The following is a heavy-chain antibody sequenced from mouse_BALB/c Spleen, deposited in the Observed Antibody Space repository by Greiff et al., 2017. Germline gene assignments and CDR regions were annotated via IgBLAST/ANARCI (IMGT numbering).Heavy chain of an antibody. V-gene: IGHV5-6*01. D-gene: IGHD2-10*01. Sequence: EVNVVESGGDLVKPGGSLKLSCAASGFTFSSYGMSWVRQTPDKRLEWVATISSGGSYTYYPDSVKGRFTISRDNAKNTLYLQMSSLKSEDTAMYYCAREAYYGNYGAMDYWGQGTSVTVSS. CDR3: AREAYYGNYGAMDY. J-gene: IGHJ4*01. CDR1: GFTFSSYG. CDR2: ISSGGSYT.